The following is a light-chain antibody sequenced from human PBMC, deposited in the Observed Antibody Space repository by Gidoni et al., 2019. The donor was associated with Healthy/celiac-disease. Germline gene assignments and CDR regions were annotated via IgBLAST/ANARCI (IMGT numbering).Light chain of an antibody. J-gene: IGKJ1*01. CDR1: QSVSSK. Sequence: EIVMTQSTATMSVSPGERATIPCRASQSVSSKLAWYQQKPGQAPRLRIYGASTRATGIPARFSGSGSGTEFTRTISSLQSEDFAVYYCQQYNNWPTWTFGQGTKVEIK. CDR3: QQYNNWPTWT. V-gene: IGKV3-15*01. CDR2: GAS.